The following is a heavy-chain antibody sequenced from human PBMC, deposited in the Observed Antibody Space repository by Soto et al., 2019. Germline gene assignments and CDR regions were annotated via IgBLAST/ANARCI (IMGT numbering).Heavy chain of an antibody. CDR3: ATRFAYRLPSSWYFEP. D-gene: IGHD1-1*01. CDR1: GFSFGSYV. CDR2: ISASGRST. Sequence: EEQVLESGGGLVQPGGSLRLSCAASGFSFGSYVMTWVRQAPGKGLEWVSGISASGRSTYYADSVKGRVTVSRDNSKNTLNLDMNNRRVEDTAVYFCATRFAYRLPSSWYFEPWGRGTLVTVAP. J-gene: IGHJ2*01. V-gene: IGHV3-23*01.